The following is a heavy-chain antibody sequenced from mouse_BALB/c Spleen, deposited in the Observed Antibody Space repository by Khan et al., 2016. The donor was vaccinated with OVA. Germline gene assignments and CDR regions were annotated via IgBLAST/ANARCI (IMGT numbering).Heavy chain of an antibody. CDR1: GYTFTSYV. CDR2: IYPFNDDT. Sequence: EVQLQESGPELVKPGASVKMSCEASGYTFTSYVIHWVKQKPGQGLEWIGYIYPFNDDTKYNEKFKGKATLTSDTSSSTAYMELRSLTSDASAVYYWAKKYRYDVDFDYWGQGTTLTVSS. V-gene: IGHV1S136*01. D-gene: IGHD2-14*01. CDR3: AKKYRYDVDFDY. J-gene: IGHJ2*01.